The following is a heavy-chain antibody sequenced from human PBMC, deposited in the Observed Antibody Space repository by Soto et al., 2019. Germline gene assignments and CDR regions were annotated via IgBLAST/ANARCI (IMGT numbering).Heavy chain of an antibody. CDR3: ARDSIGPYYYGMDV. V-gene: IGHV3-30-3*01. D-gene: IGHD3-22*01. J-gene: IGHJ6*02. CDR1: GFTFSSYA. Sequence: GGSLRLSCAASGFTFSSYAMHWVRQAPGKGLEWVAVISYDGSNKYYADSVKGRFTISRDNSKNTLYLQMNSLRAEDTAVYYCARDSIGPYYYGMDVWGQGTTVTVSS. CDR2: ISYDGSNK.